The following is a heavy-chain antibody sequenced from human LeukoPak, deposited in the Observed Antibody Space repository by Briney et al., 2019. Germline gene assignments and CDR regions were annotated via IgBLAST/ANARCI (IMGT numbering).Heavy chain of an antibody. CDR1: GFTFSSYT. V-gene: IGHV3-23*01. CDR2: ITTSDGNT. CDR3: AKDPLEMAPFNWFDP. J-gene: IGHJ5*02. D-gene: IGHD5-24*01. Sequence: GGSLRLSCAASGFTFSSYTMSWVRQAPGKGLEWVSTITTSDGNTYYADSVKGRFTVSRDNSKNTLYLQMNSLRAEDTAVYYCAKDPLEMAPFNWFDPWGQGTLVTVSS.